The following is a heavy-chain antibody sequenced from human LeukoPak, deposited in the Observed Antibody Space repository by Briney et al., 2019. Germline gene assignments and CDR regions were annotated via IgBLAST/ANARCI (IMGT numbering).Heavy chain of an antibody. D-gene: IGHD2-2*01. CDR2: ITPNLAIT. Sequence: ASVKVSCKASGGTFSSYSISWVRQAPGQGPEWLGRITPNLAITDYAQKFRGRATLTADKSTSTVYMELGSLTSEDTAAYYCARDSALRCSSTSCYFDYWGQGTLVTVSS. J-gene: IGHJ4*02. V-gene: IGHV1-69*04. CDR3: ARDSALRCSSTSCYFDY. CDR1: GGTFSSYS.